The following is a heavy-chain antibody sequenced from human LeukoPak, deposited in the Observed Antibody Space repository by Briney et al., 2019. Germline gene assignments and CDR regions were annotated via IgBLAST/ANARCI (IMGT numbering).Heavy chain of an antibody. CDR2: IKQDGGAK. CDR1: GFTFSAFW. D-gene: IGHD5-18*01. J-gene: IGHJ4*02. V-gene: IGHV3-7*01. Sequence: GGSLTLSCAASGFTFSAFWMTWVRQAPGKGLEWVADIKQDGGAKNYVDSVKGRFTISRDNAKNSLFLQMSGLRGEDTAVYYCARAGYTYGTLYFWGQGTLVTVSS. CDR3: ARAGYTYGTLYF.